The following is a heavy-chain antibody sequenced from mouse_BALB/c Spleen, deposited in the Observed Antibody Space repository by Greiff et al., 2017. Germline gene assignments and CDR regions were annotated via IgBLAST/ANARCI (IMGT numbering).Heavy chain of an antibody. CDR2: INPGSGGT. J-gene: IGHJ2*01. CDR1: GYAFTNYL. V-gene: IGHV1-54*01. Sequence: VQLQQSGAELVRPGTSVKVSCKASGYAFTNYLIEWVKQRPGQGLEWIGVINPGSGGTNYNEKFKGKATLTADKSSSTAYMQLSSLTSDDSAVYFCARSGITFDYWGQGTTLTVSS. CDR3: ARSGITFDY. D-gene: IGHD2-4*01.